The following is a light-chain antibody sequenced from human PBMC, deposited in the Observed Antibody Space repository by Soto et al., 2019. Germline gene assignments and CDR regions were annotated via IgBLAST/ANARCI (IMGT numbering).Light chain of an antibody. J-gene: IGLJ2*01. CDR3: ASYAGSDNVI. CDR1: SSDIGGFNF. V-gene: IGLV2-8*01. CDR2: EVS. Sequence: HSVLTQPPSASGSPGQSVTISCTGTSSDIGGFNFVSWYQQHPGKAPKLMIYEVSKRPSGVPDRFSGSKSANTASLTVSGLQTEDEADYYCASYAGSDNVIFGGGTKLTVL.